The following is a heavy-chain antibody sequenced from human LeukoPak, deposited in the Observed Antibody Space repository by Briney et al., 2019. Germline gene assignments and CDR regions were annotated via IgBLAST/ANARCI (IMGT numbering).Heavy chain of an antibody. CDR3: ARDLEIFGVVIRAANLNAFDI. V-gene: IGHV3-74*01. D-gene: IGHD3-3*01. CDR1: GFTFSSYW. CDR2: IISDASST. Sequence: GGSLRLSCAASGFTFSSYWMHWVRQAPGKGLFWVSRIISDASSTLYADSVKGRFTISRDNAKNTLYLQMNSLTVEDTGVYYCARDLEIFGVVIRAANLNAFDIWGQGTMVTVSS. J-gene: IGHJ3*02.